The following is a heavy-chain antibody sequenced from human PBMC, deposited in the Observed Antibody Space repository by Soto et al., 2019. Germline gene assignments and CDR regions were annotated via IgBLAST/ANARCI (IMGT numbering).Heavy chain of an antibody. Sequence: PGGSLRLSCAASGFTFSSYWMSWVRQAPGKGLEWVANIKQDGSEKYYVDSVKGRFTISRDNAKNSLYLQMNSLRAEDTAVYYCARARVAARYYYMDVWGKGTTVTVSS. CDR1: GFTFSSYW. D-gene: IGHD6-6*01. CDR3: ARARVAARYYYMDV. J-gene: IGHJ6*03. CDR2: IKQDGSEK. V-gene: IGHV3-7*01.